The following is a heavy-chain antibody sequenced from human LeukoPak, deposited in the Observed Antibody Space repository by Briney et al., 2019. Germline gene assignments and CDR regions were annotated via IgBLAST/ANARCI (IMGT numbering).Heavy chain of an antibody. CDR1: GFTFSSYS. J-gene: IGHJ1*01. V-gene: IGHV3-21*01. CDR2: ISSSSSYI. D-gene: IGHD1-26*01. CDR3: ARDNAGATTVSEYFQH. Sequence: SGGSLRLSCAASGFTFSSYSMNWVRQAPGKGLEWVPSISSSSSYIYYADSVKGRFTISRDNAKNSLYLQMNSLRAEDTAVYYCARDNAGATTVSEYFQHWGQGTLVTVSS.